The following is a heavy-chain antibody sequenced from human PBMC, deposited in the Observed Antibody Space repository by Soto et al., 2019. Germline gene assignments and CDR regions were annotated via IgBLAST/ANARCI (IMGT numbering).Heavy chain of an antibody. Sequence: LRLSCAASGFTFSSYGMNWVRQAPGKGLEWVSSISSSSSYIYYADSVKGRFTISRDNAKNSLYLQMNSLRAEDTAVYYCAKVGIAAGTDLWGRGTLVTVSS. J-gene: IGHJ2*01. CDR2: ISSSSSYI. D-gene: IGHD6-13*01. CDR1: GFTFSSYG. V-gene: IGHV3-21*01. CDR3: AKVGIAAGTDL.